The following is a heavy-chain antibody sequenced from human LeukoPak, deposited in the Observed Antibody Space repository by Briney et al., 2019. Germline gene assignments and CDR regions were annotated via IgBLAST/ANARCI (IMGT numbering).Heavy chain of an antibody. V-gene: IGHV3-23*01. CDR3: AKRSAESSGYFNY. Sequence: GGTLRLSCAASGFTFSSYGLTWVRQAPGKGLEWVSGIGSIGGSTYYADSVKGRFTISRDNSKNTLYLQMNSLRAEDTAVYYCAKRSAESSGYFNYWGQGILVTVSS. D-gene: IGHD6-19*01. CDR1: GFTFSSYG. J-gene: IGHJ4*02. CDR2: IGSIGGST.